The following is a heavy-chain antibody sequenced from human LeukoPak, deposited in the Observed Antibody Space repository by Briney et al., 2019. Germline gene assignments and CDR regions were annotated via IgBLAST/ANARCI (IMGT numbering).Heavy chain of an antibody. J-gene: IGHJ6*02. CDR1: GFTFSSYA. D-gene: IGHD6-13*01. V-gene: IGHV3-30-3*01. CDR3: ARGFAGLYYYYGMDV. Sequence: GGSLRLSCAASGFTFSSYAMHWVRQAPGKGLEWVAVISYDGSNKYYADSVKGRFTISRDNSKNTLYLQMNSLRAEDTAVYYRARGFAGLYYYYGMDVWGQGTTVTVSS. CDR2: ISYDGSNK.